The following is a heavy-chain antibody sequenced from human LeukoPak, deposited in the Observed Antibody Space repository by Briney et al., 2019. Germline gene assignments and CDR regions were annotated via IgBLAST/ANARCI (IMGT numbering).Heavy chain of an antibody. J-gene: IGHJ4*02. Sequence: GGSLRLSCEVSGFRFSGYWMSWVRQAPGKGLEWVTNIREDGSEKYYVDSVKGRFTISRDNAKNSLYLQMNSLRAEDTAVYYCARETQYYFDSWGQGTLVTVSP. CDR1: GFRFSGYW. CDR2: IREDGSEK. CDR3: ARETQYYFDS. V-gene: IGHV3-7*01.